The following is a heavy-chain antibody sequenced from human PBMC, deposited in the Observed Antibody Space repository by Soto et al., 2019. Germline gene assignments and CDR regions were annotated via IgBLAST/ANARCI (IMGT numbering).Heavy chain of an antibody. CDR2: IWYDGSNK. CDR3: ARVVDILTVYPSDY. D-gene: IGHD3-9*01. V-gene: IGHV3-33*01. CDR1: GFTFSSYG. J-gene: IGHJ4*01. Sequence: QVQLVESGGGVVQPGRSLRLSCAASGFTFSSYGMHWVRQAPGKGLEWVAVIWYDGSNKYYADSVKGRFTISRDNSKNTLYLEMNSQRAEDTAVYYCARVVDILTVYPSDYWGQGTLVTVSS.